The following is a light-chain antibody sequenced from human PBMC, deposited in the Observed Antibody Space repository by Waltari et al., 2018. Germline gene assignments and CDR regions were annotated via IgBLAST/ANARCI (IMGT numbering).Light chain of an antibody. Sequence: QSALTQPPSASGSPGQSVTISSPGTSSDNGGYDYVSWYQQHPCKTPRLIIFEVNKRPSGVPDRFSGSKSGNTAALTISGLQTADEADYYCSSFAGIINYYVFGSGTKVTVL. J-gene: IGLJ1*01. CDR2: EVN. CDR1: SSDNGGYDY. CDR3: SSFAGIINYYV. V-gene: IGLV2-8*01.